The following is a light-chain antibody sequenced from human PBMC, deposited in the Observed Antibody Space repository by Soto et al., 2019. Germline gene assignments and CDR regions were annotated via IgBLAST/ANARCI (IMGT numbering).Light chain of an antibody. CDR3: ASWDDNLRGRVI. Sequence: QSVLTQPPSASGTPGQRVTISCSGSRSNIGSNYVYWYQQLPGTAPKLLIYTTNQRPSGVSDRFSGSKSGTSASLAISGLRSEDEADYYCASWDDNLRGRVIFGGGTKLTV. J-gene: IGLJ2*01. V-gene: IGLV1-47*01. CDR2: TTN. CDR1: RSNIGSNY.